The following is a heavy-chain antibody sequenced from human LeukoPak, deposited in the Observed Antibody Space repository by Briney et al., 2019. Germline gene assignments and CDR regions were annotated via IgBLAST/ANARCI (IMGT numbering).Heavy chain of an antibody. CDR3: ARHSRGHSSTWYFFDF. J-gene: IGHJ4*02. CDR2: MHYSGTT. V-gene: IGHV4-39*01. Sequence: SETLSLTCTVSGDSISGGNYYWGWIRQPPGKGLEWIGSMHYSGTTYYRPSLKSRVTVTVDTSMNQLSLGLSSVTAADTARYYCARHSRGHSSTWYFFDFWGQGTLVTVSS. D-gene: IGHD6-13*01. CDR1: GDSISGGNYY.